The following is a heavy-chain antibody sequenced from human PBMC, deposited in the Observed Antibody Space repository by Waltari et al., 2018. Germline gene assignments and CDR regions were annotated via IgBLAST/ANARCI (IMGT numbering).Heavy chain of an antibody. J-gene: IGHJ4*02. CDR2: ISGSGGST. D-gene: IGHD1-1*01. CDR1: GFTFSNYY. V-gene: IGHV3-11*06. Sequence: QVQLVESGGGLVEPGGSLRLSCAASGFTFSNYYMSWVRQSPGKGRELISYISGSGGSTNYADSVKGRFIISRDNAKNSLYLQMNSLRVEDTAVYYCTKDPRRVDYWGQGTQVTVSS. CDR3: TKDPRRVDY.